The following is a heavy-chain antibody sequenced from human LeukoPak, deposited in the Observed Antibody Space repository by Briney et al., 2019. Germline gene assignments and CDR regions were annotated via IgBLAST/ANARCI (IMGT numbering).Heavy chain of an antibody. CDR2: IKQDGSEK. CDR1: GFTFSTYW. CDR3: ARSSGYCSGGSCYRDY. Sequence: GGPLRLSCAASGFTFSTYWMSWVRQAPGKGREWVANIKQDGSEKYYVDSVKGRFTISRDNAKNSLYLQMNSLRAEDTAVYYCARSSGYCSGGSCYRDYWGQGTLVTVSS. D-gene: IGHD2-15*01. V-gene: IGHV3-7*05. J-gene: IGHJ4*02.